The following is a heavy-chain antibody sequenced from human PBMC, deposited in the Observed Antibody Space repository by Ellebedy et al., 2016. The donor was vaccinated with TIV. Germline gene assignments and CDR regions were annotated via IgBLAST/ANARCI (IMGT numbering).Heavy chain of an antibody. V-gene: IGHV3-30-3*01. J-gene: IGHJ6*02. Sequence: GESLKISCAASGFTFSSYAMHWVHQAPGKGLEWVALISYDGSNKYYADSVKGRFTISRDNSKNTLYLQMNSLRAEDTAVYYCARDSRVTTSYYYYGMDVWGQGTTVTVSS. CDR1: GFTFSSYA. D-gene: IGHD4-17*01. CDR2: ISYDGSNK. CDR3: ARDSRVTTSYYYYGMDV.